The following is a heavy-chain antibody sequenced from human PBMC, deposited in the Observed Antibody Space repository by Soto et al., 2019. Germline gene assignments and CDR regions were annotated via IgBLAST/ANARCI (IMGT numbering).Heavy chain of an antibody. CDR1: GCTFSSYG. CDR3: ARDNYYDKSFDY. J-gene: IGHJ4*02. Sequence: QVQLVESGGGVVQPGRSLRLSCAASGCTFSSYGMHWVRQAPGKGLEWVAVIWYDGSNKYYADSVKGRFTISRDNSKNTLYLQMNSLRAEDTAVYYCARDNYYDKSFDYWGQGTLVTVSS. D-gene: IGHD3-22*01. V-gene: IGHV3-33*01. CDR2: IWYDGSNK.